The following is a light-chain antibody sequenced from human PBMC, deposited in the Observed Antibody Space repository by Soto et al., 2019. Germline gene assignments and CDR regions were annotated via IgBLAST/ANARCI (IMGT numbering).Light chain of an antibody. CDR3: QQYNNWPLT. Sequence: EIEMTQSPATLSLSPGERATLYCWASQSVSSNLAWYQQKPGQAPRLLIYGASSRATGIPVRFSGSGSGTEFTLTISSLQSEDFAVYYRQQYNNWPLTFGQGTRLEIK. J-gene: IGKJ5*01. V-gene: IGKV3-15*01. CDR1: QSVSSN. CDR2: GAS.